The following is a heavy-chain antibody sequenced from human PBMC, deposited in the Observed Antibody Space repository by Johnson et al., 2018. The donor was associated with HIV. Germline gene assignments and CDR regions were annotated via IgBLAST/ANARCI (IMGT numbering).Heavy chain of an antibody. J-gene: IGHJ3*02. V-gene: IGHV3-30*04. CDR3: AKEAIKMEVDI. Sequence: QVQLVESGGGVVQPGRSLRLSCAASGFALSHYAMHWVRQAPGKGLVWVSRIKSDGSSINYADSVKGRFTISRDNSKNTLYLQMNSLRAEDTAVYYCAKEAIKMEVDIWGQGTMVTVSS. D-gene: IGHD2-8*01. CDR2: IKSDGSSI. CDR1: GFALSHYA.